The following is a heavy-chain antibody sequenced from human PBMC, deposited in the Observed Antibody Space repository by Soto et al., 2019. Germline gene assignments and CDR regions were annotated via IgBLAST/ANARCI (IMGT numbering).Heavy chain of an antibody. D-gene: IGHD3-10*01. V-gene: IGHV4-34*12. CDR2: IIHSGST. J-gene: IGHJ4*02. CDR3: ARAQYYDGSGSYYRHFEY. Sequence: PSETLSLTCAVYGGSFSGYYWTWIRQPPRKGLEWIGEIIHSGSTNYNPSLRRRVTISVDTSNNHFSLKLSSVTAADTAVYYCARAQYYDGSGSYYRHFEYWGQGTLVIVSS. CDR1: GGSFSGYY.